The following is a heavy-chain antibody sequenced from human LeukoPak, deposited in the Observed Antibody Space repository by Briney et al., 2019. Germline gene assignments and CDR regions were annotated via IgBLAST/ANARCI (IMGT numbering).Heavy chain of an antibody. J-gene: IGHJ5*02. CDR1: GGSMSSYY. Sequence: PSETLSLTCTVSGGSMSSYYWSWIRQPAGKGLEWIGRIYASGSTNYNPSLKSRVTISVDKSKNQFSLKLSSVTAADTAVYYCARDLLRGYSGYDYGWFDPWGQGTLVTVSS. CDR2: IYASGST. V-gene: IGHV4-4*07. D-gene: IGHD5-12*01. CDR3: ARDLLRGYSGYDYGWFDP.